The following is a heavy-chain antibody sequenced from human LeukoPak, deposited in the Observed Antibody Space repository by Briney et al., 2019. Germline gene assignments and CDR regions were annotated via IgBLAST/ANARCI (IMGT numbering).Heavy chain of an antibody. CDR1: RFSFNNAW. CDR2: IKCKTDGGTT. D-gene: IGHD2-2*01. Sequence: GGSLRLSCAASRFSFNNAWMNWVRQAPGKGLEWVGRIKCKTDGGTTDYAAPVKGRFTISRDDSKNTLYLQMNSLKTEDTAVYYCATLLYCSNTSCTNFDYWGQGTLVTVSS. V-gene: IGHV3-15*01. CDR3: ATLLYCSNTSCTNFDY. J-gene: IGHJ4*02.